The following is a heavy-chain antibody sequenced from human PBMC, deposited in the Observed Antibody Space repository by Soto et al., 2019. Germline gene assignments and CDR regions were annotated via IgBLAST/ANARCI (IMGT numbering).Heavy chain of an antibody. D-gene: IGHD1-7*01. CDR1: GYSVTSGSY. Sequence: SETLSLTCTVSGYSVTSGSYLVWFRHPPGKGLEWIGSVYLSGHTYHNPSLMSRVTISIDTSKNQFSLKLTSVTAADTAVYYCARARIVVSGTIVDFWGLGTLVTVS. CDR3: ARARIVVSGTIVDF. V-gene: IGHV4-38-2*02. CDR2: VYLSGHT. J-gene: IGHJ4*02.